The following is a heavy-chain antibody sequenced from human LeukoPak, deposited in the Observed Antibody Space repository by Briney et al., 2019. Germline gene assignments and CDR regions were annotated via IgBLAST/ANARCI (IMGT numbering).Heavy chain of an antibody. CDR1: GYTFTGYY. CDR2: INPNSGGT. D-gene: IGHD3-10*01. Sequence: ASVKVSCKASGYTFTGYYMHWVRQAPGQGLEWMGWINPNSGGTNYAQKFQGWVTMTRDTSISTAYMELSRLRSDDTAVYYCARGAITMVRGVITDYWYFDLWGRGTLVTVSS. V-gene: IGHV1-2*04. CDR3: ARGAITMVRGVITDYWYFDL. J-gene: IGHJ2*01.